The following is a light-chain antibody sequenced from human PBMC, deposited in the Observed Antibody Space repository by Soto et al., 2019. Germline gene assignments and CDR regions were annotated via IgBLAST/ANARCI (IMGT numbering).Light chain of an antibody. Sequence: DIQMTQSPSSLSASVGDRVTITCRASQSISSYLNWYQQKQGQAPKLLIYAASSLHTGVPSRFSGSGSGTDFTLTISSLQPEDFATYYCQQSYSTPPTFGQGTKLEIK. V-gene: IGKV1-39*01. CDR1: QSISSY. CDR2: AAS. J-gene: IGKJ2*01. CDR3: QQSYSTPPT.